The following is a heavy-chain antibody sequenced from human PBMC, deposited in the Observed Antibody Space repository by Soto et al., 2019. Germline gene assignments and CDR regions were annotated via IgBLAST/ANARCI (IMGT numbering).Heavy chain of an antibody. D-gene: IGHD6-13*01. J-gene: IGHJ6*02. CDR2: IIPIFGTA. V-gene: IGHV1-69*01. Sequence: QVQLVQSGAEVKKPGSSVKVSCKASGGTFSSYAISWVRQAPGQGLEWMGGIIPIFGTANYAQKFQGRVTTSADESAGTGYMGVRSLRSGDTAVYYCARGISSWLLCGGDYYYGMDGWGQGTTVTVSS. CDR1: GGTFSSYA. CDR3: ARGISSWLLCGGDYYYGMDG.